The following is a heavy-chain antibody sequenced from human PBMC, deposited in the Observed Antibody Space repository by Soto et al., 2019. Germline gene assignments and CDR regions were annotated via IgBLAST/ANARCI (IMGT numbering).Heavy chain of an antibody. Sequence: SETLSLTCVVSGGSLSDYFWSWIRQPPGMALEWIGEINHLGSINYNPSLKSRVTMSVDTSKNQFSLKLSSVTAADTAVYYCARDLGYSSSWLTRYYYYGMDVWGQGTTVTVSS. CDR2: INHLGSI. V-gene: IGHV4-34*01. CDR3: ARDLGYSSSWLTRYYYYGMDV. CDR1: GGSLSDYF. J-gene: IGHJ6*02. D-gene: IGHD6-13*01.